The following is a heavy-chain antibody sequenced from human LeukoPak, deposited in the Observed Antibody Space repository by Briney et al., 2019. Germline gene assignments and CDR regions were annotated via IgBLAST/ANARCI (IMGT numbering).Heavy chain of an antibody. CDR1: GYTFTSYY. CDR3: ARVGYCSSTSCYRY. CDR2: MNPNSGNT. V-gene: IGHV1-8*02. Sequence: ASVKVSCKASGYTFTSYYMHWVRQAPGQGLEWMGWMNPNSGNTGYAQKFQGRVTMTRNTSISTAYMELSSLRSEDTAVYYCARVGYCSSTSCYRYWGQGTLVTVSS. J-gene: IGHJ4*02. D-gene: IGHD2-2*01.